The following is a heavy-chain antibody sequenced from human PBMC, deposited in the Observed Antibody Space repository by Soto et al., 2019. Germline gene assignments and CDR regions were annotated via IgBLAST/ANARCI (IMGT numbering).Heavy chain of an antibody. CDR3: ARAGQYYDSSGYAN. Sequence: QVKLVQSGTEVKKPGASMKVSCKASGYSFGTSGISWVRQAPGQGLEWMGWIGAYNGNTNYEQKLQDRVTMTTDTSTNTAYLELRSLRSDDTAVYYCARAGQYYDSSGYANWGQGTLVTVSS. D-gene: IGHD3-22*01. CDR2: IGAYNGNT. J-gene: IGHJ4*02. CDR1: GYSFGTSG. V-gene: IGHV1-18*01.